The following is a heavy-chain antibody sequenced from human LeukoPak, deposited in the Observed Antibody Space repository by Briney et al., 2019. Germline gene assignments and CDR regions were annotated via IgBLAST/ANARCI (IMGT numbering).Heavy chain of an antibody. Sequence: PSETLSLTCTVSGGSISSYYWSWIRQPAGKGLEWIGRIYTSGSTNYNPSLKSRVTMSVDTSKNQFSLKLSSVTAADTAVYYCARDIPRQRPYNWFDPWGQGTLVTVSS. D-gene: IGHD6-25*01. V-gene: IGHV4-4*07. CDR3: ARDIPRQRPYNWFDP. CDR2: IYTSGST. CDR1: GGSISSYY. J-gene: IGHJ5*02.